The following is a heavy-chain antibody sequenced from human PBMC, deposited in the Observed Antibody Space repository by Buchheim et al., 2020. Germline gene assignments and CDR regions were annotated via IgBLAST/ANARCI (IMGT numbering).Heavy chain of an antibody. J-gene: IGHJ4*02. CDR3: ARGAQRDH. CDR1: GFSFSTYE. V-gene: IGHV3-48*03. Sequence: DVQLVESGGGFVQPGGSLRLSCAASGFSFSTYEMNWFRQAPGEGLKWLSHISSGGTTIYYADSVKGRFTISRDNAKNSLYLQMNSRIAEDSAVYYCARGAQRDHWGQGTL. D-gene: IGHD1-1*01. CDR2: ISSGGTTI.